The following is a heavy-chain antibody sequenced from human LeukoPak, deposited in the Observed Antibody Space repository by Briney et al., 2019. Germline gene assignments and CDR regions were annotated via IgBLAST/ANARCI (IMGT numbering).Heavy chain of an antibody. CDR2: IIPIFGTA. CDR1: GYTFTRYY. Sequence: SVKVSCKASGYTFTRYYMHWVRQAPGQGLEWMGGIIPIFGTANYAQKFQGRVTITADESTSTAYMELSSLRSEDTAVYYCARASPPVEMATISFDPWGQGTLVTVSS. D-gene: IGHD5-24*01. CDR3: ARASPPVEMATISFDP. V-gene: IGHV1-69*13. J-gene: IGHJ5*02.